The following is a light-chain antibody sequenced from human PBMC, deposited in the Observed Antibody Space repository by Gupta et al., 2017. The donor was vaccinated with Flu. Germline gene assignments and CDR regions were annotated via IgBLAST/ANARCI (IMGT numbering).Light chain of an antibody. CDR2: AAS. Sequence: EIVLTQSPGTLSLSPGERATLSCRASQSVSSRNLAWYQQKPGQGPRLLIYAASTRATGIPDRFSGSGSGTDFTLTISRLEPEDFAVYYCQQSGSHPYIYSFGQGTKVEIK. CDR3: QQSGSHPYIYS. CDR1: QSVSSRN. V-gene: IGKV3-20*01. J-gene: IGKJ2*03.